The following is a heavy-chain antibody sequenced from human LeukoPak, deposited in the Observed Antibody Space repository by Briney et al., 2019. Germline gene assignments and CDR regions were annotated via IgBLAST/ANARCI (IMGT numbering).Heavy chain of an antibody. CDR2: ISGSGGNT. CDR1: GFTFSSYA. V-gene: IGHV3-23*01. J-gene: IGHJ2*01. Sequence: GGSLRISCAASGFTFSSYAMSWVRQAPGRGLEWVSTISGSGGNTYYADSVKGRFTISRDNSKNTLYLQMNSLRAEDTAVYYCAKDRGYGNWYFDLWGRGTLVTVSS. CDR3: AKDRGYGNWYFDL. D-gene: IGHD5-18*01.